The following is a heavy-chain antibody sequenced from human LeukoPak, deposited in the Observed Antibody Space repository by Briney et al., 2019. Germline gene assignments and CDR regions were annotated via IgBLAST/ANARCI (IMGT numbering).Heavy chain of an antibody. D-gene: IGHD2-15*01. CDR2: IYYSGST. Sequence: PSETLSLTCTVSGGSISSSSYYWGWIRQPPGKGLEWIGRIYYSGSTSYNPSLKTGFTISVETPKNQFSLKLSSVTAADTAVYYCARQGYCGGGSCYDPFDYWGQGTLVTVSS. J-gene: IGHJ4*02. CDR3: ARQGYCGGGSCYDPFDY. V-gene: IGHV4-39*01. CDR1: GGSISSSSYY.